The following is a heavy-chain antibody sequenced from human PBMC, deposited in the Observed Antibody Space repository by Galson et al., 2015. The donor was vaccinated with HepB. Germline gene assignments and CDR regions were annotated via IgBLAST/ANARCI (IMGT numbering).Heavy chain of an antibody. CDR1: GFTFNSYP. CDR2: ISGNGGST. D-gene: IGHD4-11*01. CDR3: AKASRDSNYYFDC. Sequence: APRLPCAAAGFTFNSYPMTWARQAPGKRLEWDAAISGNGGSTFYADSVKGRFTISRDNSKNTLYLQMDSLRAEETAVYYCAKASRDSNYYFDCWGQGTLVTVSS. J-gene: IGHJ4*02. V-gene: IGHV3-23*01.